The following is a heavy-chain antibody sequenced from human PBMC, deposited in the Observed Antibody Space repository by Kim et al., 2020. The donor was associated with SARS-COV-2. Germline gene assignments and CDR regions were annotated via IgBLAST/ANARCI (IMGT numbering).Heavy chain of an antibody. J-gene: IGHJ4*02. Sequence: KGRFTISRDNAKNSLYLQMNSLRAEDTAVYYCARDRRSGHKDYGDYDDDYWGQGTLVTVSS. D-gene: IGHD4-17*01. CDR3: ARDRRSGHKDYGDYDDDY. V-gene: IGHV3-11*06.